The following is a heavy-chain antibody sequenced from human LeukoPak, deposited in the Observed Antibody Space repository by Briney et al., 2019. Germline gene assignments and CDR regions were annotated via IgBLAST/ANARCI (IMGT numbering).Heavy chain of an antibody. V-gene: IGHV1-24*01. CDR2: FDPEDGET. J-gene: IGHJ4*02. CDR3: ATGKKQWLDRKWDF. D-gene: IGHD6-19*01. CDR1: GYTLTELS. Sequence: ASVKVSCKVSGYTLTELSMHWVRQAPGKGLEWMGGFDPEDGETIYAQEFQGRVTMTEDTSTDTAYMELSSLRSEDTAVYYCATGKKQWLDRKWDFWGQGTLVTVSS.